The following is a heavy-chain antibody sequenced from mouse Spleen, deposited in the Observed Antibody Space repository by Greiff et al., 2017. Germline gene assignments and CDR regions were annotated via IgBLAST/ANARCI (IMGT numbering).Heavy chain of an antibody. CDR2: ISTYYGDA. Sequence: VQLKQSGAELVRPGVSVKISCKGSGYTFTDYAMHWVKQSHAKSLEWIGVISTYYGDASYNQKFKGKATMTVDKSSSTAYMELSSLTSEDTAVYFCARLYGKYFDYWGQGTTLTGSS. CDR1: GYTFTDYA. CDR3: ARLYGKYFDY. J-gene: IGHJ2*01. V-gene: IGHV1S137*01. D-gene: IGHD2-10*02.